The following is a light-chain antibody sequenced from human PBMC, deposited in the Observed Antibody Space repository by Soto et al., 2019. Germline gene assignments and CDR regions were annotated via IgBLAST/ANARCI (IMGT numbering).Light chain of an antibody. CDR1: SSNIGAGYD. J-gene: IGLJ3*02. V-gene: IGLV1-40*01. CDR3: QSSDSSLSGPYWV. CDR2: GNT. Sequence: QSVLTQPPSVSGAPGQRVTISCTGSSSNIGAGYDVHWYQHLPGTAPKLLIHGNTNRPSGVPDRFSGSNSGTSASLAITGLQAEDDAHYYCQSSDSSLSGPYWVFGGGTKLTVL.